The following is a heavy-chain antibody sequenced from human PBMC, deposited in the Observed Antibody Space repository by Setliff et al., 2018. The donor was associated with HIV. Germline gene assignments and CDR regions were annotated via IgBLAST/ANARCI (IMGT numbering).Heavy chain of an antibody. CDR3: AAGLHYYDSTGYPLTFDY. Sequence: SETLSLTCTVSGGSISSGSYYWSWIRQPAGEGLEWIGQIHTTGTTNCNPSLKSRVTISVDTSKNQFSLKVRSVTAADTAVYYCAAGLHYYDSTGYPLTFDYWGQGALVTVSS. CDR2: IHTTGTT. V-gene: IGHV4-61*09. J-gene: IGHJ4*02. CDR1: GGSISSGSYY. D-gene: IGHD3-22*01.